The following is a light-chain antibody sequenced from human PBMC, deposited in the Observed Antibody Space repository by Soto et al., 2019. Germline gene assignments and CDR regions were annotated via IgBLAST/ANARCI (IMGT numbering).Light chain of an antibody. V-gene: IGLV1-47*01. CDR1: SSNIGSNY. CDR2: RNN. Sequence: QSVLTQPPSASGTPGQRVTISCSGSSSNIGSNYAYWYQQLPGTAPKLLIYRNNQQPSGVPDRFSGSKSGTSASLAISGLRSEDEADYYCAAYDDSLSGVVFGGGTKLTVL. J-gene: IGLJ2*01. CDR3: AAYDDSLSGVV.